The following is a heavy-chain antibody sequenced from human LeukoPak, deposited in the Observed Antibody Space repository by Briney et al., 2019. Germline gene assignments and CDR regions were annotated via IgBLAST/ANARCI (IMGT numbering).Heavy chain of an antibody. CDR1: GYTFTSSD. V-gene: IGHV1-8*01. CDR2: INPNSGRT. Sequence: GASVKVSCKASGYTFTSSDINWVRQAAGQGLEWMGWINPNSGRTGYAQKFQGRVTMTANTSINTAYMELSSLRFDDTAVYYCARGRSGLPAAGTYDYWGQGTLITVSS. D-gene: IGHD6-13*01. J-gene: IGHJ4*02. CDR3: ARGRSGLPAAGTYDY.